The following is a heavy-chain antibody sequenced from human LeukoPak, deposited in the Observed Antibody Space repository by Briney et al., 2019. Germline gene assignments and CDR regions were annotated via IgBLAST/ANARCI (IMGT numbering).Heavy chain of an antibody. D-gene: IGHD6-13*01. J-gene: IGHJ4*02. Sequence: GRSLRLSCAASGFTFSSYGMHWVRQAPGKGLEWVAVISYDGSNKYYADSVKGRFTISRDNSKNTLYLQMNSLRAEDTAVYYCAKDLLTSSSGLLDYWGQGTLVTVSS. CDR2: ISYDGSNK. CDR3: AKDLLTSSSGLLDY. V-gene: IGHV3-30*18. CDR1: GFTFSSYG.